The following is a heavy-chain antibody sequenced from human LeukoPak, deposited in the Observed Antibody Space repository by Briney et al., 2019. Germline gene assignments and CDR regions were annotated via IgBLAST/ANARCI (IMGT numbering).Heavy chain of an antibody. CDR3: ARDWGSSGLYYFDY. CDR2: INHSGST. CDR1: GGSFSGYY. J-gene: IGHJ4*02. D-gene: IGHD7-27*01. Sequence: PSETLSLTCAVYGGSFSGYYWGWIRQPPGKGLEWIGEINHSGSTNYNPSLKSRVTISVDTSKNQFSLKLSSVTAADTAVYYCARDWGSSGLYYFDYWGQGTLVTVSS. V-gene: IGHV4-34*01.